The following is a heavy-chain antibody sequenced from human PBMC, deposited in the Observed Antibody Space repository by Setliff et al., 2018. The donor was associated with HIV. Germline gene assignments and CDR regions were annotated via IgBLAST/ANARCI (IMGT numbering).Heavy chain of an antibody. CDR3: AKLDYYDYSGSWARKVAIDF. Sequence: LRLSCAAPGFTLSNSAMTWVRQKPGRGLEWVSLIQSGGIIYYADSVKGRFTISRDNSNNILSLQMSSLRAEDTALYYCAKLDYYDYSGSWARKVAIDFWGRGTRVTVSS. V-gene: IGHV3-23*01. CDR2: IQSGGII. J-gene: IGHJ3*01. D-gene: IGHD3-22*01. CDR1: GFTLSNSA.